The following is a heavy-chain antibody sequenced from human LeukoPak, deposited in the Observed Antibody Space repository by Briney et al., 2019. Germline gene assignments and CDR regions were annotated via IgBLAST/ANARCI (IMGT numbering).Heavy chain of an antibody. CDR3: ARDFGI. Sequence: PWETLSLTCTVSGASISSDTDYWTWIRQPAGKGLEWIGLIYISGTTNYNRSLKSRITISLDTSKNQLSLSLTSVTAADTAVYYCARDFGIWGQGTMVTVSS. CDR2: IYISGTT. V-gene: IGHV4-61*02. CDR1: GASISSDTDY. J-gene: IGHJ3*02.